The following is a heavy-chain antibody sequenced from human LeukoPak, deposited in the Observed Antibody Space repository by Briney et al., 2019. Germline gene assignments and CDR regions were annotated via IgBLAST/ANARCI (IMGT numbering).Heavy chain of an antibody. CDR3: ARDRYIYGSEDRFDY. J-gene: IGHJ4*02. CDR2: IYYSGST. D-gene: IGHD5-18*01. V-gene: IGHV4-59*01. CDR1: GGSISSYY. Sequence: SETLSLTCTVSGGSISSYYWSWIRQPPGKGLEWIGYIYYSGSTNYNPSLKSRVTISVDTSKNQFSLKLSSVTAADTAVYYCARDRYIYGSEDRFDYWGQGTLVTVSS.